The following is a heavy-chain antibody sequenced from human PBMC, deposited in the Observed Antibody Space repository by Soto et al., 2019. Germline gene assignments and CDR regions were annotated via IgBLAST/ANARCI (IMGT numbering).Heavy chain of an antibody. CDR2: ITVGTGNT. D-gene: IGHD3-22*01. CDR3: AAGDSSGYYGG. J-gene: IGHJ4*02. V-gene: IGHV1-58*01. CDR1: GFIFTSSS. Sequence: ASVKVSCKASGFIFTSSSVQWVLQARGQRLEWIGWITVGTGNTNYAQKFQERVTITRDMSTSTAYMELSNLRSEDTAVYYCAAGDSSGYYGGWGQGTQVTVSS.